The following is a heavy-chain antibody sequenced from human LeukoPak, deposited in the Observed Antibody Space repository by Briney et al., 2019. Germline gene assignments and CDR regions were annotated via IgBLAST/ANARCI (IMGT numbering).Heavy chain of an antibody. V-gene: IGHV4-38-2*01. CDR1: GYSISSGYY. CDR3: AGYLPRGRAFDI. J-gene: IGHJ3*02. D-gene: IGHD3-10*01. CDR2: IYHSGST. Sequence: SETLSLTCAVSGYSISSGYYWGWIRQPPGKGLEWIGSIYHSGSTYYNPSLKSRVTISVDTSKNQFSLKLSSVTAAGTAVYYCAGYLPRGRAFDIWGQRTMVTVSS.